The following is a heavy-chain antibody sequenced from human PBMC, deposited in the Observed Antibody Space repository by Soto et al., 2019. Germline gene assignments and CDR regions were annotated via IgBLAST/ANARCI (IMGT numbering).Heavy chain of an antibody. CDR3: AIDMTITVVPYFDF. D-gene: IGHD1-20*01. CDR2: FIPISGAA. Sequence: QVQLVQSGAEVKKPGSSVKVSCKASGCTFSNYVVNWVRQAPGQVLEWMVRFIPISGAANYAQKFQGRVTITADKPTSTSYMELRSLRSEDTAVYYCAIDMTITVVPYFDFWGQGTLVTVSS. CDR1: GCTFSNYV. V-gene: IGHV1-69*06. J-gene: IGHJ4*02.